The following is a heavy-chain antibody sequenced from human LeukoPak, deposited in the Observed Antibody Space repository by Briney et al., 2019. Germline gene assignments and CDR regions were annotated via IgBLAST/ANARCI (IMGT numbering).Heavy chain of an antibody. Sequence: SQTLSLTCTVSGGSISSGSYYWSWIRQPAGKGLEWIGRIYTSGSTNYNPSLKSRLTISVDTSKNQFSLKLSSVTAADTAVYYCARGRYYDSSGYYYWGQGTLVTVSS. CDR3: ARGRYYDSSGYYY. CDR1: GGSISSGSYY. V-gene: IGHV4-61*02. CDR2: IYTSGST. D-gene: IGHD3-22*01. J-gene: IGHJ4*02.